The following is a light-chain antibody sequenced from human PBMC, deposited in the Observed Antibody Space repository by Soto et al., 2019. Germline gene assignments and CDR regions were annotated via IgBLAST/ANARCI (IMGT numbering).Light chain of an antibody. CDR2: KAS. Sequence: DIPMTQSPSTLSASVGDRVTITCRASQSISSWLAWYLQKPGKAPNLLIYKASSLESGVPSRFSGSGSGTEFTLTISSLQPDDFATYYCQQYNSYPLTFGGGTKVEIK. J-gene: IGKJ4*01. CDR1: QSISSW. CDR3: QQYNSYPLT. V-gene: IGKV1-5*03.